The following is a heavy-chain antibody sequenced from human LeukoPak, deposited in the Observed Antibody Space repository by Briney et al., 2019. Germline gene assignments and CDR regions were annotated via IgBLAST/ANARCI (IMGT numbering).Heavy chain of an antibody. CDR1: GYTFTNFW. J-gene: IGHJ6*02. Sequence: GESLKISCKGSGYTFTNFWIGWVRQMPGKGLEWMGIIYPGDSETRYNPSFQGQVTMSGDKSINTAYLQWSSLKASDTAMYYCARVDYGMDVWGQGTPITVSS. CDR3: ARVDYGMDV. V-gene: IGHV5-51*01. CDR2: IYPGDSET.